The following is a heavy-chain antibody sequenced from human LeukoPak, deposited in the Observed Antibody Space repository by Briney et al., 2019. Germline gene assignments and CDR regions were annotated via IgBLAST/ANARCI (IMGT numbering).Heavy chain of an antibody. CDR2: MKPNSGNT. CDR1: GYTFTSYD. V-gene: IGHV1-8*01. D-gene: IGHD6-25*01. J-gene: IGHJ3*02. CDR3: ARRLKGRPKQNDAFDI. Sequence: SVKVSCKASGYTFTSYDINWVRQATGQGLEWMGRMKPNSGNTGYAQKFQGRVTMTRNTSISTAYMELSSLRSEDTAVYYCARRLKGRPKQNDAFDIWGQGTMVTVSS.